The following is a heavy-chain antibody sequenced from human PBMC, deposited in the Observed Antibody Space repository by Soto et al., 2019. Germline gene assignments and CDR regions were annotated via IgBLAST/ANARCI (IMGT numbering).Heavy chain of an antibody. CDR2: IAYDGSNK. V-gene: IGHV3-30*18. CDR1: GFTFSSYG. D-gene: IGHD2-15*01. J-gene: IGHJ4*02. CDR3: AKDGPIGYCSGGSCYPFFDY. Sequence: QVQLVESGGGVVQPGRSLRLSCAASGFTFSSYGMHWFRQAPGKGLEWVVVIAYDGSNKYYADSVKGRFTISRDNSKNTLYLQMNSLRAEDTAVYYCAKDGPIGYCSGGSCYPFFDYWGQGTLVTVSS.